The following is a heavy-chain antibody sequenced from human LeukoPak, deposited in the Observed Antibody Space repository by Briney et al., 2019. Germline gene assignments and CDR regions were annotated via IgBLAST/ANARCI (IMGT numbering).Heavy chain of an antibody. Sequence: VGSLRLSCAASGFTFSSYTMTWVRQAPGKGLEWIAYIRSSGDTIYYAASVQGRFTVSRDNAKSSLYLQMNSLRDEDTAVYFCARDSGYPSGSWWWYFDLWGRGILVTVSS. D-gene: IGHD3-10*01. V-gene: IGHV3-48*02. CDR3: ARDSGYPSGSWWWYFDL. CDR2: IRSSGDTI. CDR1: GFTFSSYT. J-gene: IGHJ2*01.